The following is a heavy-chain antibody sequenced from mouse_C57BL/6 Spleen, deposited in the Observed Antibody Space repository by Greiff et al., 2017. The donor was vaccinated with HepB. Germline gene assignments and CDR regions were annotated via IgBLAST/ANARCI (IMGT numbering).Heavy chain of an antibody. J-gene: IGHJ4*01. CDR1: GFTFSDYY. V-gene: IGHV5-16*01. CDR2: INYDGSST. D-gene: IGHD2-2*01. Sequence: EVKLVESEGGLVQPGSSMKLSCTASGFTFSDYYMAWVRQVPEKGLEWVANINYDGSSTYYLDSLKSRFIISRDNAKNILYLQMSSLKSEDTATYYCARAIYYGYDEGWPYAMDYWGQGTSVTVSS. CDR3: ARAIYYGYDEGWPYAMDY.